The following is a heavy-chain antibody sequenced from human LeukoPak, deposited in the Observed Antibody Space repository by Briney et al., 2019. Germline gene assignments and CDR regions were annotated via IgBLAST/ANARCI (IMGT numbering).Heavy chain of an antibody. Sequence: GGSLRLSCVASGFTFSNYGMNWVRQVPGKGLEWVSGIVGSGVTTYYADSVKGRFTISRDNSKNTLYLHMNGLRVEDTAIYYCAKASMIVVVSPFDYWGQGTLVTVSS. CDR1: GFTFSNYG. J-gene: IGHJ4*02. D-gene: IGHD3-22*01. CDR2: IVGSGVTT. CDR3: AKASMIVVVSPFDY. V-gene: IGHV3-23*01.